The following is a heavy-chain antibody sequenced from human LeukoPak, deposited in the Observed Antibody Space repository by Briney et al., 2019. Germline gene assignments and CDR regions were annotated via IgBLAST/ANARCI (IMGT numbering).Heavy chain of an antibody. J-gene: IGHJ4*02. Sequence: GGSLRLSCAASGFTFSSYWMHWVRQTPRKGLVWVSRINSDGSTTSYADSVKGRFTISRDNAKNTLYLQMNSLRAEDTAVYYCAKHHSVGATDIDYWGQGTLVTVSS. CDR2: INSDGSTT. V-gene: IGHV3-74*01. D-gene: IGHD1-26*01. CDR3: AKHHSVGATDIDY. CDR1: GFTFSSYW.